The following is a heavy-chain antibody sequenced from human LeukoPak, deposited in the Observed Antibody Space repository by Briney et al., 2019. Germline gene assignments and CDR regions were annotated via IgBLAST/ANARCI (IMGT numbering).Heavy chain of an antibody. CDR3: AKDLHTSV. CDR2: ISDSAGMT. CDR1: GFTFSSYA. V-gene: IGHV3-23*01. D-gene: IGHD4-11*01. J-gene: IGHJ4*02. Sequence: GGSLRLSCAASGFTFSSYAMAWVRQAPGKGLEWVPGISDSAGMTYYADSVKGRFTISRDNSKNILYLQMNSLRADDTAIYYCAKDLHTSVWGQGTLVTVSS.